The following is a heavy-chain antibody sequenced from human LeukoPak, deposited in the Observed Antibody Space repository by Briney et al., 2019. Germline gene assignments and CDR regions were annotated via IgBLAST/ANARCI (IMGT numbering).Heavy chain of an antibody. V-gene: IGHV3-21*01. CDR2: ISSSSCYI. J-gene: IGHJ3*02. CDR3: AYYKVTPWDDAFDI. CDR1: GFTFSSYS. D-gene: IGHD1-26*01. Sequence: GGSLRLSCAASGFTFSSYSMNWVRQAPGKGLEWVSSISSSSCYIYYADSVKGRFTISRDNAKNSLYLQMNSLRAEDTAVYYCAYYKVTPWDDAFDIWGQGTMVTVSS.